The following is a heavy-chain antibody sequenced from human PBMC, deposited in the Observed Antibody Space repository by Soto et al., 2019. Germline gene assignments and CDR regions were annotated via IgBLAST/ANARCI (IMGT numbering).Heavy chain of an antibody. Sequence: ASVKVSCKASGGTFSSYTISWVRQAPGQGLEWMGRIIPILGIANYAQKFQGRVTITADKSTSTAYMELRSLRSEDTAVYYCARDHKYCSGGSCLNYWGQGTLVTVSS. J-gene: IGHJ4*02. D-gene: IGHD2-15*01. V-gene: IGHV1-69*04. CDR2: IIPILGIA. CDR1: GGTFSSYT. CDR3: ARDHKYCSGGSCLNY.